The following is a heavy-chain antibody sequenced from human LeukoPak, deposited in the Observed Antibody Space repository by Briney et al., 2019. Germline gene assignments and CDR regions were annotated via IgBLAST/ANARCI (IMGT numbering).Heavy chain of an antibody. CDR3: ATFETLLWADY. CDR2: IKQDGSEK. J-gene: IGHJ4*02. Sequence: PGGSLRLSCAASGFTFSSYWMSWVRQAPGKGLEWVANIKQDGSEKYYVDSVKGRFTISRDNSKNTLYLQINSLRAEDTAVYYCATFETLLWADYWGQGTLVTVSS. V-gene: IGHV3-7*01. CDR1: GFTFSSYW. D-gene: IGHD3-10*01.